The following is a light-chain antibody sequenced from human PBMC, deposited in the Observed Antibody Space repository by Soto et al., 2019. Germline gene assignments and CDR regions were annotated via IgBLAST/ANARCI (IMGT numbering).Light chain of an antibody. V-gene: IGKV3-15*01. CDR3: QQYKNWPPIT. CDR2: DAS. Sequence: ERVMTQSPATLSVSPGERATLSCRDSQCVSRRLAWYQQKPGKAPRLLIYDASTRATGIPARFSGGGSGTEFTLTISSLQSEDFAVYYCQQYKNWPPITFGQGTRLEIK. CDR1: QCVSRR. J-gene: IGKJ5*01.